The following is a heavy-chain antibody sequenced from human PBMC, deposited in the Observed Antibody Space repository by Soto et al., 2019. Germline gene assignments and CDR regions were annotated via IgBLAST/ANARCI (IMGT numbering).Heavy chain of an antibody. V-gene: IGHV1-8*01. D-gene: IGHD1-26*01. CDR2: MNPNSGNT. J-gene: IGHJ6*03. CDR1: GYTFTSYD. CDR3: ASAEGAYYYYNYIHV. Sequence: ASVKVSCKASGYTFTSYDINWVRQATGQGLEWMGWMNPNSGNTGYAQKFQGRVTMTRNTSISTAYMELSSLRSEDTAVYYCASAEGAYYYYNYIHVWGKGPTVTVSS.